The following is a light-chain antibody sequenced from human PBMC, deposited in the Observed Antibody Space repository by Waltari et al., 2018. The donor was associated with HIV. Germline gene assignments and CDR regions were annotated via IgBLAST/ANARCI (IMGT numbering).Light chain of an antibody. V-gene: IGLV2-23*02. Sequence: QSALTQPASVSGSPGQSITISCTGTSSDVGSYNLVSWYQQHPGKAPKLMIYEVSKRPSGVSNRFSGSKSGNTASLTISGLQAEDEADYYCCSYAGSRTSLFGGGTKLTVL. CDR3: CSYAGSRTSL. J-gene: IGLJ2*01. CDR2: EVS. CDR1: SSDVGSYNL.